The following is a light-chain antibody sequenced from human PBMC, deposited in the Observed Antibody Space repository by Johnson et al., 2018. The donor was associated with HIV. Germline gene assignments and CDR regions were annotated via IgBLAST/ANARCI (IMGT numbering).Light chain of an antibody. CDR1: SSNIGNNY. CDR2: ENN. CDR3: GTWDGSLTASV. J-gene: IGLJ1*01. Sequence: QPVLTQPPSVSAAPGQKVTISCSGSSSNIGNNYVSWYQQLPGTAPKLLIYENNKRPSGIPDRFSGSKSGTSATLGITGLQTGEEADYYCGTWDGSLTASVFVTGTKVTVL. V-gene: IGLV1-51*02.